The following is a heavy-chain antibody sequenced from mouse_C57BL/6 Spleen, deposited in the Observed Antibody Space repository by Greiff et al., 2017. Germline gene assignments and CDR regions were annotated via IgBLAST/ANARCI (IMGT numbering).Heavy chain of an antibody. D-gene: IGHD3-1*01. J-gene: IGHJ2*01. CDR1: GFTFSSYA. V-gene: IGHV5-4*01. CDR3: ARDRGTGLFDY. CDR2: ISDGGSYT. Sequence: EVQLVESGGGLVKPGGSLKLSCAASGFTFSSYAMSWVRQTPEKRLEWVATISDGGSYTYYPDNVKGRFTISRDNAKNNLYLQMSHLKSEDTAMYYCARDRGTGLFDYWGQGTTLTVSS.